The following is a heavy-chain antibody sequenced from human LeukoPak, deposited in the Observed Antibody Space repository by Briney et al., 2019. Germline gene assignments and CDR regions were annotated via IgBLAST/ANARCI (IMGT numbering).Heavy chain of an antibody. CDR3: ARPRGRQQLVPFDY. CDR2: IYPDDSDT. V-gene: IGHV5-51*01. Sequence: GESLKISCKGSGYSFTNYWIGWVRQMPGKGLEWMGIIYPDDSDTRYSPSFQGQITISADKSISTAYLQWSSLKASDTAMSYCARPRGRQQLVPFDYWGQGTLVTVSS. J-gene: IGHJ4*02. D-gene: IGHD6-13*01. CDR1: GYSFTNYW.